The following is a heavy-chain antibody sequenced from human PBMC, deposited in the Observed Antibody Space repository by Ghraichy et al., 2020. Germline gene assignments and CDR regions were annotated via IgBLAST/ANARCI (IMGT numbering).Heavy chain of an antibody. V-gene: IGHV4-4*09. CDR1: GGSISSYY. D-gene: IGHD3-10*01. CDR2: IYTSGST. Sequence: SETLSLTCTVSGGSISSYYWSWIRQPPGKGLEWIGYIYTSGSTNYNPSLKSRVTISVDTSKNQFSLKLSSVTAADTAVYYCARGMRGSGSYYNAYDYWGQGTLVTVSS. CDR3: ARGMRGSGSYYNAYDY. J-gene: IGHJ4*02.